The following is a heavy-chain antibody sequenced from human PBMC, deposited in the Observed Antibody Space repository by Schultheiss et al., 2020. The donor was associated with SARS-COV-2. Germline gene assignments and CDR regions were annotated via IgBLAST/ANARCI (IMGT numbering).Heavy chain of an antibody. J-gene: IGHJ4*02. CDR3: ARIYSSGWANYFDY. CDR2: INQDGSVK. V-gene: IGHV3-7*03. CDR1: GFTFSSYW. D-gene: IGHD6-19*01. Sequence: GGSLRLSCAASGFTFSSYWMSWVRQAPGKGLEWVANINQDGSVKYYVDSVKGRFTISRDNAKNSLYLQMNSLRAEDTAVYYCARIYSSGWANYFDYWGQGTLVTVSS.